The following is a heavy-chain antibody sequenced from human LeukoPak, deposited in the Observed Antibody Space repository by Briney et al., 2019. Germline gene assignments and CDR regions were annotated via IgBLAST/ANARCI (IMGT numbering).Heavy chain of an antibody. CDR2: IYYSGST. Sequence: PSETLSLTCTVSGGSISSGGYYWSWIRQHPGKGLEWIGYIYYSGSTYYNTSLKSRVTMSVDTSKNQFSLRLRSVPAADTAVYYCARQIASAGTAGFDFWGQGALVTVSS. V-gene: IGHV4-31*03. J-gene: IGHJ4*02. D-gene: IGHD6-13*01. CDR3: ARQIASAGTAGFDF. CDR1: GGSISSGGYY.